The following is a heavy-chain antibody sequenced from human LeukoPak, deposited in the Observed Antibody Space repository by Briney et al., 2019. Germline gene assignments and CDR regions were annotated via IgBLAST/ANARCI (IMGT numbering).Heavy chain of an antibody. D-gene: IGHD6-19*01. J-gene: IGHJ4*02. CDR2: ITSSGSII. CDR3: ARSGLPGIAVAADFDY. Sequence: GGSLRLSCAASGFTFSSYEMDWVRQAPGKGLEWVSYITSSGSIIYYADSVKGRFTISRDNAKNSLFLQMNSLRAEDTAVYYCARSGLPGIAVAADFDYWGQGTLVTVSS. V-gene: IGHV3-48*03. CDR1: GFTFSSYE.